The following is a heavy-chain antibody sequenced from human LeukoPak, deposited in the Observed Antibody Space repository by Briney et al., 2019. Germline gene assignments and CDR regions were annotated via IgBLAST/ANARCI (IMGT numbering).Heavy chain of an antibody. D-gene: IGHD3-22*01. V-gene: IGHV1-18*01. CDR2: ISAYNGNT. J-gene: IGHJ5*02. Sequence: ASVKVSCKASGYTFTSYGISWVRQAPGQGLEWMGWISAYNGNTNYAQKLQGRVTMTTDTSTSTAYMELRSLRSDDTAVYYCARDPMIVADNWFDPWGQGTLVIVSS. CDR1: GYTFTSYG. CDR3: ARDPMIVADNWFDP.